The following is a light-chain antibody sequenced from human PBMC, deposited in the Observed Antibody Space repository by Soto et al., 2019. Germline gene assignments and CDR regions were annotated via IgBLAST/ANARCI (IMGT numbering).Light chain of an antibody. J-gene: IGLJ2*01. V-gene: IGLV2-14*01. CDR1: SSDVGGYNY. CDR3: SSYTSSSTPVV. CDR2: DVS. Sequence: QSALTQPASVSGSPGQAITISCTGTSSDVGGYNYVSWYQQHPGKAPKLMIYDVSNRPSGASNRFSGSKSGNTASLTISGLQAEYEADYYCSSYTSSSTPVVFGGGTKLTVL.